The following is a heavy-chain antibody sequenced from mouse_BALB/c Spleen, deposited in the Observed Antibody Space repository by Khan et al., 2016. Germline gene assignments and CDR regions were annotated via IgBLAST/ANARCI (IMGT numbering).Heavy chain of an antibody. V-gene: IGHV3-2*02. CDR2: ISYSDST. J-gene: IGHJ2*01. D-gene: IGHD2-4*01. CDR1: GYSITSDYA. CDR3: ARGMITTFDY. Sequence: EVQLQESGPGLVKPSQSLSLTCTVTGYSITSDYAWNWIRQFPGNKLEWMGYISYSDSTNYNPSLKSRISIHRDTSKNQFFLQLNSVTTEDTATYYCARGMITTFDYWGQGTTLTVSS.